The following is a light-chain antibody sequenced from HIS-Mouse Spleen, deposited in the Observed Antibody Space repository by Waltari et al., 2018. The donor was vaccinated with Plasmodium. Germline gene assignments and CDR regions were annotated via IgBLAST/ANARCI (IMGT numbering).Light chain of an antibody. V-gene: IGLV3-10*01. CDR1: SLPKKY. CDR2: EDS. Sequence: SYELTQPPSVSVSPGQTARINCSGASLPKKYPYWYQQKSGQAPVLVIYEDSQRPTGIPERFSGSSSGTMATLTISGAQVEDEADYYCYSTDSSGNHRVFGGGTKLTVL. J-gene: IGLJ3*02. CDR3: YSTDSSGNHRV.